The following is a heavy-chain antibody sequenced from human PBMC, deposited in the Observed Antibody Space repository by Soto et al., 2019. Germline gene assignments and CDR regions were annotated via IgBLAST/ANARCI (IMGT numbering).Heavy chain of an antibody. D-gene: IGHD6-13*01. V-gene: IGHV1-18*04. CDR1: GYTFTSYG. CDR2: ISAYNGNT. Sequence: ASVKVSCKASGYTFTSYGISWVRQAPGQGLEWMGWISAYNGNTNYAQKLQGRVTMTTDTSTSTAYMELRSLRSDDTAVYYCARVAAAGTRPYYYYGMDVWGQGTTVTVSS. J-gene: IGHJ6*02. CDR3: ARVAAAGTRPYYYYGMDV.